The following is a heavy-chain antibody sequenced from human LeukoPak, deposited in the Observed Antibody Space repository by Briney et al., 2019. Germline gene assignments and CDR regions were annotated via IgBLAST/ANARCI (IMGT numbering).Heavy chain of an antibody. Sequence: SETLSLTCTVSGYSITSDYYWGWIRQPPGKGLEWIGSIYHSGSTYYNPSLKSRVTISVDTSKNQFSLKLSSLTAADTAVYYCASSVATPSAHFDYWGQGTLVTVSS. CDR1: GYSITSDYY. V-gene: IGHV4-38-2*02. J-gene: IGHJ4*02. CDR2: IYHSGST. CDR3: ASSVATPSAHFDY. D-gene: IGHD2-21*02.